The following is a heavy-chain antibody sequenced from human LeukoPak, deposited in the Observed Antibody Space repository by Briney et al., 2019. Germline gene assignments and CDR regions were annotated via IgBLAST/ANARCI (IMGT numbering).Heavy chain of an antibody. J-gene: IGHJ6*04. CDR2: IYYSGST. V-gene: IGHV4-59*01. CDR3: ASASPPMDV. CDR1: GGSISSYY. Sequence: KPSETLSLTCTVSGGSISSYYCSWIRQPPGKGLEWIGYIYYSGSTNYNPSLKSRVTISVDTSKNQFSLKLSSVTAADTAVYYCASASPPMDVWGKGTTVTVSS.